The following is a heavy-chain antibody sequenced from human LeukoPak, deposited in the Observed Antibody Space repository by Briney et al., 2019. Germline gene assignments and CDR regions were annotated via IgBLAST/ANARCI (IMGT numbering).Heavy chain of an antibody. Sequence: SETLSLTCTVSGGPISTYYWSWIRQPPGNGLEWIGYIYYTGSANYNPSLKSRVTISVDTSKNNFSLKLRSVTAADTAVYYCARVNRGQQLDGLDIWGQGTMVTVSS. D-gene: IGHD6-13*01. J-gene: IGHJ3*02. CDR2: IYYTGSA. CDR1: GGPISTYY. V-gene: IGHV4-59*01. CDR3: ARVNRGQQLDGLDI.